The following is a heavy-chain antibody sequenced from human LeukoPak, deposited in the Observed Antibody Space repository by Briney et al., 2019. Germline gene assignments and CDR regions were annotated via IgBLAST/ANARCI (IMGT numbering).Heavy chain of an antibody. V-gene: IGHV1-2*02. CDR3: AREFRTTTWSFDAFDI. CDR2: INPTSGAT. D-gene: IGHD1/OR15-1a*01. CDR1: GYTFTDYY. Sequence: ASVKVSCKASGYTFTDYYMHWVRQAPGQGLDWVGWINPTSGATNYAQKFQGRVTMTRDTSNNTSYMELSRLRSDDTAVYYCAREFRTTTWSFDAFDIWGQGTMVTVSS. J-gene: IGHJ3*02.